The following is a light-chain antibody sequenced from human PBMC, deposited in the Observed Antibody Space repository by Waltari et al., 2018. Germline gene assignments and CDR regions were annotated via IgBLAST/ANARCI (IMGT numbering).Light chain of an antibody. V-gene: IGKV2-30*02. Sequence: DVVITQSPLSLPVTLGQSASISCRASQSLVHSNGGTFLNWFHQRPGQSPGRLIYRISNRDSGVPDRFSGSVSGTGFTLNISRVEAEDVGVYYCMQASHWPYSFGQGTKLEI. J-gene: IGKJ2*03. CDR1: QSLVHSNGGTF. CDR3: MQASHWPYS. CDR2: RIS.